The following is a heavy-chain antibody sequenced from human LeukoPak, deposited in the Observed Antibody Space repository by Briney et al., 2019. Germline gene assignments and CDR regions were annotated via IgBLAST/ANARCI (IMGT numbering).Heavy chain of an antibody. V-gene: IGHV3-53*01. CDR2: IYSGGTI. CDR3: VRAVHHLFYSDSSGYYGDAFDV. D-gene: IGHD3-22*01. J-gene: IGHJ3*01. CDR1: GFSVRTNY. Sequence: GGSLRLSCAASGFSVRTNYMSWVRQAPGKRLEWVSVIYSGGTIRYAESVKGRFTISRDNSRDTLHLKMNSLRVDDTAVYYCVRAVHHLFYSDSSGYYGDAFDVWGQGTVVTVSS.